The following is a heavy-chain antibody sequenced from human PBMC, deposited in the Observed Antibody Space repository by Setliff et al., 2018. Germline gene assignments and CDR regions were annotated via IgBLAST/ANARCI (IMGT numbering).Heavy chain of an antibody. D-gene: IGHD3-3*01. J-gene: IGHJ4*02. Sequence: SVKVSCKASGGSFRSDGFNWVRQAPGQGLEWMGRIIPVFRTAKYAQKFQGRVTISADESTRTAYMELNSLRAEDTALYYCANYEQRPRNLDYWGQGTLVTVSS. CDR3: ANYEQRPRNLDY. CDR1: GGSFRSDG. V-gene: IGHV1-69*13. CDR2: IIPVFRTA.